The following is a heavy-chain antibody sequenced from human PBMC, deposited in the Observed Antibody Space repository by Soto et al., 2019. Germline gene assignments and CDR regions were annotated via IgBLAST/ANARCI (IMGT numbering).Heavy chain of an antibody. CDR3: ERDRRWSGYPPYYYYYGMDV. V-gene: IGHV1-69*06. CDR2: IIPIFGTA. Sequence: ASVKVSCKASGGTFSSYAISWVRQAPGQGLEWMGGIIPIFGTANYAQKFQGRVTITADKSTSTAYVELSSLRSEDTAVYYCERDRRWSGYPPYYYYYGMDVWGQGTTVTVSS. J-gene: IGHJ6*02. CDR1: GGTFSSYA. D-gene: IGHD3-3*01.